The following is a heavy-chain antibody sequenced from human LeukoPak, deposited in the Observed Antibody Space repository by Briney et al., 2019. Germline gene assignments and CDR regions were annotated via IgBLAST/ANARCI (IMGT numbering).Heavy chain of an antibody. Sequence: SETLSLTCTVSGYSISSGYYWGWIRQPPGKGLEWIGSIYHSGSTYYNPSLKSRVTISVDTSKNQFSLKLSSVTAADTAVYYCARSAVQYDILTGYYNAQYFQHWGQGTLVTVSS. D-gene: IGHD3-9*01. CDR3: ARSAVQYDILTGYYNAQYFQH. CDR1: GYSISSGYY. CDR2: IYHSGST. J-gene: IGHJ1*01. V-gene: IGHV4-38-2*02.